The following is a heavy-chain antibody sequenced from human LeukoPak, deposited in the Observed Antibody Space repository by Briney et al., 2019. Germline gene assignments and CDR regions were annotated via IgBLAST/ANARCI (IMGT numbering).Heavy chain of an antibody. CDR3: ARDPAPGSGSYWEFDY. CDR1: GGSISSGGYS. J-gene: IGHJ4*02. CDR2: IYHSGST. Sequence: PSETLSLTCAVSGGSISSGGYSWSWIRQPPGKGLEWIGYIYHSGSTYYNPSLKSRVTISVDRSKNQFSLKLSSVTAADTAVYYCARDPAPGSGSYWEFDYWGQGTLVTVSS. D-gene: IGHD1-26*01. V-gene: IGHV4-30-2*01.